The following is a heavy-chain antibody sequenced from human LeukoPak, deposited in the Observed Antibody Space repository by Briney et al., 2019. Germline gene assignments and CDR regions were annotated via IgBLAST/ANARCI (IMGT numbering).Heavy chain of an antibody. Sequence: GASVKVSCKASGYTFTGYYMHWVRQAPGQGLEWMGRINPNSGGTNYAQKFQGRVTMTRGTSISTAYMELSRLRSDGTAVYYCARDCSSTSCYLAWGQGTLVTVSS. V-gene: IGHV1-2*06. CDR1: GYTFTGYY. CDR2: INPNSGGT. J-gene: IGHJ5*02. D-gene: IGHD2-2*01. CDR3: ARDCSSTSCYLA.